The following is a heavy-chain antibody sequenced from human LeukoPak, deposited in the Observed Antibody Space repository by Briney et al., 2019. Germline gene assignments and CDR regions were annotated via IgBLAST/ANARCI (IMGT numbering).Heavy chain of an antibody. CDR3: ARAAGGITFGGVIVTLWYFDY. CDR2: MNPNSGNT. D-gene: IGHD3-16*02. Sequence: ASVKVSCKASGYTFTSYDINWVRQATGQGLEWMGWMNPNSGNTGYAQKFQGRVTMTRNTSISTAYMELSRLRSDDTAVYYCARAAGGITFGGVIVTLWYFDYWGQGTLVTVSS. CDR1: GYTFTSYD. V-gene: IGHV1-8*01. J-gene: IGHJ4*02.